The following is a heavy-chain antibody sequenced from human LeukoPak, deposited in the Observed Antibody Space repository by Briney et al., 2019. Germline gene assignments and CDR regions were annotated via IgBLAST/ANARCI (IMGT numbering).Heavy chain of an antibody. V-gene: IGHV1-18*01. CDR1: GYTFTSYG. Sequence: ASVKVSCKASGYTFTSYGISWVRQAPGQGLEWMGWISAYNGNTNYAQKLQGRVTMTTDTSTSTAYMELRSLRSDDTAVYYCARKEGDYYDSSGYLRYRGQGTLVTVSS. CDR2: ISAYNGNT. J-gene: IGHJ4*02. D-gene: IGHD3-22*01. CDR3: ARKEGDYYDSSGYLRY.